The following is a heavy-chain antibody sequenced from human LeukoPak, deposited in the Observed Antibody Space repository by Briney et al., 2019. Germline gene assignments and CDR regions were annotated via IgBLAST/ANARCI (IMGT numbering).Heavy chain of an antibody. Sequence: SETLSLTCTVSGGSISSSSYRWGWIRQPPGKGLEWIGSIYYSGSTYYNPSLKSRVTISVDTSKNQFSLKLSSVTAADTAVYYCARRSVTTMEDYFDYWGQGTLVTVSS. CDR3: ARRSVTTMEDYFDY. CDR1: GGSISSSSYR. J-gene: IGHJ4*02. CDR2: IYYSGST. D-gene: IGHD4-17*01. V-gene: IGHV4-39*01.